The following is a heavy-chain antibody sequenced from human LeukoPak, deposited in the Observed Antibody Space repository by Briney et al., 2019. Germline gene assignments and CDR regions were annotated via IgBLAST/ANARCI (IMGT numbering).Heavy chain of an antibody. D-gene: IGHD3-22*01. CDR1: GESSFSSYY. CDR3: SRQVVGNDY. CDR2: INHSGYT. Sequence: SETLSLTCAVYGESSFSSYYWSWIRQTPGGALEWIGEINHSGYTNYNPSLKSRVTLSIDTSKNQFSLRLNSVTAADTAVYYCSRQVVGNDYWGQGTLVAVSS. J-gene: IGHJ4*02. V-gene: IGHV4-34*01.